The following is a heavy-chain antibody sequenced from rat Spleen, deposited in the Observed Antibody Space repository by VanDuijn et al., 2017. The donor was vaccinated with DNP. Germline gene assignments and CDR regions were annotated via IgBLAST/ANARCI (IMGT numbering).Heavy chain of an antibody. J-gene: IGHJ2*01. D-gene: IGHD1-11*01. CDR2: INKDSTTI. Sequence: EVKLVESGGGLVQPGNSLKLSCAASGFNFNDYWMGWVRQAPGKGLEWIGQINKDSTTISYTPSLKDKFTISRSNSQKTLFLQMGKLGSADTAIYYCARGPNYGDYADYFDSWGQGVMVTVSS. V-gene: IGHV4-2*01. CDR3: ARGPNYGDYADYFDS. CDR1: GFNFNDYW.